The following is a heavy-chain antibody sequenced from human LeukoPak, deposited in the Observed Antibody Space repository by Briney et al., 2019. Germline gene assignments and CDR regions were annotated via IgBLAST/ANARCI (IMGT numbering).Heavy chain of an antibody. CDR3: ARAMNCPKEDAFDI. CDR2: IYYSGST. CDR1: GGSISSYY. J-gene: IGHJ3*02. Sequence: SETLSLTCTVYGGSISSYYWSWIRQPPGKGLEWIGYIYYSGSTNYNPSLKSRVTISVDTSKNQFSLKLSSVTAADTAVYYCARAMNCPKEDAFDIWGQGTMVTVSS. D-gene: IGHD3-22*01. V-gene: IGHV4-59*01.